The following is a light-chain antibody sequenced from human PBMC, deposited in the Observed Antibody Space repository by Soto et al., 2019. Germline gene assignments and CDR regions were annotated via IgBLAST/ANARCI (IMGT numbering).Light chain of an antibody. Sequence: SALTQPASVSGSPGQSTTSSCTGTSSDVGGYNYVSWYQQHPGKAPKLMIYEVSNRPSGVSNRFSGSKSGNTASLTISGLQAEDEADYYCSSYTSSSTLYVFGTGTKVTVL. V-gene: IGLV2-14*01. CDR2: EVS. CDR1: SSDVGGYNY. J-gene: IGLJ1*01. CDR3: SSYTSSSTLYV.